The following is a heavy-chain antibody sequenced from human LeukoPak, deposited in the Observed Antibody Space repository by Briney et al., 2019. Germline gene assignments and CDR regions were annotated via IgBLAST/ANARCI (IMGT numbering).Heavy chain of an antibody. CDR1: GGSFSGYY. V-gene: IGHV4-34*01. Sequence: SETLSLTCAVYGGSFSGYYWSWIRQPPGKGLEWIGEINHSGSTNYNPSLKSRVTISVDTSKNQFSLKLSSVTAADTAVYYCARGPYGSGSSPIGYFDYWGQGTLVTVS. D-gene: IGHD3-10*01. J-gene: IGHJ4*02. CDR2: INHSGST. CDR3: ARGPYGSGSSPIGYFDY.